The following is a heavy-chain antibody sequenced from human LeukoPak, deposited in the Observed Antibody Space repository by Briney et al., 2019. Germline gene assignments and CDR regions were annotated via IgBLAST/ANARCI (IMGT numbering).Heavy chain of an antibody. CDR2: IKQDGSEI. J-gene: IGHJ3*02. D-gene: IGHD3-3*01. Sequence: PGGSLRLSCAASGFTFSSYAMHWVRQAPGKGLEWVANIKQDGSEIYYVDSVKGRFTTSRNNAKDSLFLQMNSLRADDTAVYYCARTYDFGRGPPGDAFDNWGPGTLVTVSS. CDR3: ARTYDFGRGPPGDAFDN. CDR1: GFTFSSYA. V-gene: IGHV3-7*01.